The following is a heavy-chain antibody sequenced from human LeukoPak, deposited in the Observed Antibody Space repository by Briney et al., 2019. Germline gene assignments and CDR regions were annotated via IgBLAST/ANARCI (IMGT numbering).Heavy chain of an antibody. CDR2: INHSGST. CDR3: ARDRGQGYFDL. CDR1: GGSFSGYY. J-gene: IGHJ2*01. V-gene: IGHV4-34*01. Sequence: SETLSLTCAVYGGSFSGYYWSWIRQPPGKGLEWIGEINHSGSTNYNPSLKSRVTISVDTSKNQFSLKLSSVTAADTAVYYCARDRGQGYFDLWGRGTLVTVSS. D-gene: IGHD3-10*01.